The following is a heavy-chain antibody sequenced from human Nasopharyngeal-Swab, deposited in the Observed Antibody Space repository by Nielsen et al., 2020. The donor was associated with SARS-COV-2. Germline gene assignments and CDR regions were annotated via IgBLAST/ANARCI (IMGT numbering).Heavy chain of an antibody. CDR1: GYTFASFD. Sequence: ASVKVSCKTSGYTFASFDINWVRQANGRGLEWVGWMNLDSGDTHYAQEFQGKVTLTRDTSRSTAYMELNSLRSEDTAVYYCARGPRPKRHLDYWGQGTLVTVSS. V-gene: IGHV1-8*01. CDR2: MNLDSGDT. CDR3: ARGPRPKRHLDY. D-gene: IGHD1-1*01. J-gene: IGHJ4*02.